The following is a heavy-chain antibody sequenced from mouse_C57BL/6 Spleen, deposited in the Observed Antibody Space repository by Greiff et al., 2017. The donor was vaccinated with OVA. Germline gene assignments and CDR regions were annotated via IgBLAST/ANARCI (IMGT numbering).Heavy chain of an antibody. CDR2: IYPGSGNT. CDR1: GYSFTSYY. D-gene: IGHD3-3*01. V-gene: IGHV1-66*01. CDR3: ARGDVDWYFDV. Sequence: QVQLKESGPELVKPGASVKISCKASGYSFTSYYIHWVKQRPGQGLEWIGWIYPGSGNTKYNEKFKGKATLTADTSSSTAYMQLSSLTSEDSAVYYCARGDVDWYFDVWGTGTTVTVSS. J-gene: IGHJ1*03.